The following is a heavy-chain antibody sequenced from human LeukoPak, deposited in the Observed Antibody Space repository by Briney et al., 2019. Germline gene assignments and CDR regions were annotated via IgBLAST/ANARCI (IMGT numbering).Heavy chain of an antibody. J-gene: IGHJ5*02. Sequence: GGSLRLSCAASGFTFSGSAMHWVRQASGKGLEWVGRIRSKANSYATAYAASVKGRFAISRDDSKNTAYLQMNSLKTEDMAVYYCLVRGVISWGQGTLVTVSS. CDR1: GFTFSGSA. CDR3: LVRGVIS. CDR2: IRSKANSYAT. D-gene: IGHD3-10*01. V-gene: IGHV3-73*01.